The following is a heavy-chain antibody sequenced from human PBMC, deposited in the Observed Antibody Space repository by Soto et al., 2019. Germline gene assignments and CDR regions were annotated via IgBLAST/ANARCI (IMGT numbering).Heavy chain of an antibody. J-gene: IGHJ6*02. V-gene: IGHV3-30*18. CDR2: ISYDGSNK. D-gene: IGHD4-17*01. Sequence: GGSLRLSCAASGFTFSSYGMHWVRQAPGKGLEWVAVISYDGSNKYYAGSVKGRFTISRDNSKNTLYLQMNSLRAEDTAVYYCAKDLIGYGDQIYYYYGMDVWGQGTTVTVSS. CDR1: GFTFSSYG. CDR3: AKDLIGYGDQIYYYYGMDV.